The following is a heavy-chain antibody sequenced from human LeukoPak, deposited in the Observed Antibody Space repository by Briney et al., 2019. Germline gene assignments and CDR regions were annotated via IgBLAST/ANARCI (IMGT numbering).Heavy chain of an antibody. CDR3: ARGLLSVYYYGSGSSKNWFDP. D-gene: IGHD3-10*01. J-gene: IGHJ5*02. CDR1: GYTFTCYY. V-gene: IGHV1-2*02. CDR2: INPNSGGT. Sequence: ASVKVSCKASGYTFTCYYMHWVRQAPGQGLEWMGWINPNSGGTNYAQKFQGRVTMTRDTSISTAYMELSRLRSDDTAVYYCARGLLSVYYYGSGSSKNWFDPGGQGTLVTVSS.